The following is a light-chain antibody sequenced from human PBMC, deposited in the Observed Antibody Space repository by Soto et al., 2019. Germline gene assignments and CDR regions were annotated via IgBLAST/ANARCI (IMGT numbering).Light chain of an antibody. Sequence: EIVFTQSPGTLSLSPGERATLSCRASQSVSSIYLAWYQQKPGQAPRLLIYGASSRATGIPDRFSGSGSGTDFTLTISRLEPEDFAVYYCQEYGSSRTFGQGTKVEIK. V-gene: IGKV3-20*01. CDR3: QEYGSSRT. CDR1: QSVSSIY. J-gene: IGKJ1*01. CDR2: GAS.